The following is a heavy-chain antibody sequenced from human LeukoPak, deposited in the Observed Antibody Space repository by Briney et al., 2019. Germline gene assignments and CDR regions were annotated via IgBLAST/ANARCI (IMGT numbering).Heavy chain of an antibody. CDR2: ISGSGDST. CDR3: ARRSGIAVAGAFDY. V-gene: IGHV3-23*01. D-gene: IGHD6-19*01. Sequence: GESLRLSCEGSGFTFSNFWMSWVRQAPGKGLEWVSGISGSGDSTYYADSVKGRFTISRDNSKNTLYLQMNSLRAEDTAVYYCARRSGIAVAGAFDYWGQGTLVTVSS. CDR1: GFTFSNFW. J-gene: IGHJ4*02.